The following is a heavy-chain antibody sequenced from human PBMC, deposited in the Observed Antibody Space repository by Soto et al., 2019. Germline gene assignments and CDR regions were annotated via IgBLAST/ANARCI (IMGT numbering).Heavy chain of an antibody. CDR2: IGGGGDTT. Sequence: EVQLLESGGGLVQPGGSLRLSCAASGFTFNSFSMSWVRQAPGKGLEWVAAIGGGGDTTYYADSVKGRFTISRDNSKNTLYLQMNSLTAEDTAVYYCAKRTIFGVSRLFDYWGQGILVTVSS. CDR1: GFTFNSFS. J-gene: IGHJ4*02. D-gene: IGHD3-3*01. CDR3: AKRTIFGVSRLFDY. V-gene: IGHV3-23*01.